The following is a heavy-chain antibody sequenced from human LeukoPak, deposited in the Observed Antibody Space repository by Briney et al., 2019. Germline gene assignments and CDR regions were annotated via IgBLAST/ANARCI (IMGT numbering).Heavy chain of an antibody. CDR1: GGSFSAYY. V-gene: IGHV4-34*01. CDR3: ARVSRLWWARDI. CDR2: INHSGST. J-gene: IGHJ3*02. Sequence: PSETLSLTCAVYGGSFSAYYWSWIRQPPGKGLEWIGEINHSGSTNYNPSLKSRVNISVDTSKNQFSLKLSSVTAADTAVYYCARVSRLWWARDIWGQGTMVTVSS. D-gene: IGHD2-21*01.